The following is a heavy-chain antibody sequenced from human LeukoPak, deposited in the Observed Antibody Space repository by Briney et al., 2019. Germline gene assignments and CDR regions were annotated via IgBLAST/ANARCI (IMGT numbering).Heavy chain of an antibody. CDR2: IIPIFGTA. J-gene: IGHJ3*02. V-gene: IGHV1-69*05. CDR3: AIGAGRDGYDAFDT. CDR1: GGTFNSYA. D-gene: IGHD5-24*01. Sequence: GASVKVSCKASGGTFNSYAISWVRQAPGQGLEWMGGIIPIFGTANYAQKFQGRVTITTDESTSTAYMELSSLRSEDTAVYYCAIGAGRDGYDAFDTWGQGTMVTVSS.